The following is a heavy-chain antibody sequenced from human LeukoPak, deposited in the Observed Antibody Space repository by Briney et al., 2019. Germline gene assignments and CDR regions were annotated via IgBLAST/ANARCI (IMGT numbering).Heavy chain of an antibody. CDR1: GGSISSSSYY. D-gene: IGHD5-12*01. J-gene: IGHJ4*02. CDR2: IYYSGST. Sequence: SEALSLTCTVSGGSISSSSYYWGWIRQPPGKGLEWIGSIYYSGSTYYNPSLKSRVTISVDTSKNQFSLKLSSVTAADTAVYYCATLWWLPPTRRHYFDYWGQGTLVTVSS. CDR3: ATLWWLPPTRRHYFDY. V-gene: IGHV4-39*07.